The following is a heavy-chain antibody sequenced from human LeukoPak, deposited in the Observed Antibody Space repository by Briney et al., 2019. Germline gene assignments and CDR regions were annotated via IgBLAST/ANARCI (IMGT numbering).Heavy chain of an antibody. Sequence: ASVKVSCTASGYTFTGYYMHWVRQAPGQGLEWMGWINPNSGGTNYAQKFQGRVTMTRDTSISTAYMELSRLRSDDTAVYYCAKSIAVAGTGYYYYYYYMDVWGKGTTVTVSS. CDR1: GYTFTGYY. CDR3: AKSIAVAGTGYYYYYYYMDV. J-gene: IGHJ6*03. CDR2: INPNSGGT. D-gene: IGHD6-19*01. V-gene: IGHV1-2*02.